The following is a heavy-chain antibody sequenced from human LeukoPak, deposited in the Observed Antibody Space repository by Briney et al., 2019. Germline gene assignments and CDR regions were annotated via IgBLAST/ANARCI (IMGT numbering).Heavy chain of an antibody. Sequence: GDSLQISCKGSGYTFTNYWIGWVRQMPGKGLEWMGIIYPADSDSRYSPSFQGQVTISADKSISTAYLQWSSLKASDTAMYYCARLGAAGTNYYYYYVMDVWGQGTTVTVSS. CDR3: ARLGAAGTNYYYYYVMDV. V-gene: IGHV5-51*01. D-gene: IGHD4-17*01. CDR1: GYTFTNYW. CDR2: IYPADSDS. J-gene: IGHJ6*02.